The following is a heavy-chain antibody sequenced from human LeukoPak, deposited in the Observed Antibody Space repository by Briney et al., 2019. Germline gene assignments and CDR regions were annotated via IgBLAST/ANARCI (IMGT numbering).Heavy chain of an antibody. CDR3: ARRGGDDYNRRFDS. D-gene: IGHD5-24*01. CDR1: GASIRGSSHY. Sequence: SETLSLTCTVSGASIRGSSHYWGWIRQPPGKGLEWIGHVNYNGNTYYNPSLKSRVTISVDTSKNQFSLKLTSVTAADTALYYCARRGGDDYNRRFDSWGQGTLVTVSS. J-gene: IGHJ4*02. CDR2: VNYNGNT. V-gene: IGHV4-39*01.